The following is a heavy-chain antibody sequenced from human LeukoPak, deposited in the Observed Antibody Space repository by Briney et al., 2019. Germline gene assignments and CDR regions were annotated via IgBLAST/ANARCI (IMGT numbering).Heavy chain of an antibody. J-gene: IGHJ3*02. D-gene: IGHD6-25*01. CDR2: IYSGGST. CDR1: GFTVSSNY. CDR3: ARGVRRRPDAFDI. Sequence: GGSLRLSCAASGFTVSSNYVSWVRQAPGKGLEWVSVIYSGGSTYYADSVKGRFTISRDNSKNTLYLQMNSLRAEDTAVYYCARGVRRRPDAFDIWGQGTMVTVSS. V-gene: IGHV3-66*01.